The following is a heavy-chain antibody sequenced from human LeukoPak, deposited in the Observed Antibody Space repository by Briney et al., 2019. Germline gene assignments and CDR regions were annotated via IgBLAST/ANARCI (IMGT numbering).Heavy chain of an antibody. CDR1: GFTFSSYG. D-gene: IGHD3-22*01. J-gene: IGHJ4*02. V-gene: IGHV3-30*03. Sequence: QPGGSLRLSCAASGFTFSSYGMHWVRQAPGKGLEWVAVISYDGSNKYYADSVKGRFTISRDNSKNTLYLQMNSLRAEDTAVYYCATEGENYYDSSGYLDYWGQGTLVTVSS. CDR2: ISYDGSNK. CDR3: ATEGENYYDSSGYLDY.